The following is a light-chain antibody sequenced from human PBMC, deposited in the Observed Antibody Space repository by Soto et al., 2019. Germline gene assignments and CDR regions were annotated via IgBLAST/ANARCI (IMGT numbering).Light chain of an antibody. Sequence: QSALTQPAFVSGSPGQSITISCTGTSSDVGSYNLVSWYQQHPGKAPKLMIYEGSKRPSGVSNRFSGSKSGNTASLTISGLQAEDEADYYCCSYAGSAVFGGGTQLTVL. J-gene: IGLJ7*01. V-gene: IGLV2-23*01. CDR3: CSYAGSAV. CDR1: SSDVGSYNL. CDR2: EGS.